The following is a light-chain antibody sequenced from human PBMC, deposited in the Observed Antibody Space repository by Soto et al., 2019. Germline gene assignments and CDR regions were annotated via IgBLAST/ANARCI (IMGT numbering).Light chain of an antibody. V-gene: IGLV2-14*01. Sequence: QSVLTQPASVSGSPGQSITISCSGTNSDIGSYDYVSWYQHHPGTAPQLIIFEVTYRYSGVSGRLSASKSANTASLTISGLQPEDEAVYYCSSYSSIPPHVLFGGGTKLTVL. CDR2: EVT. J-gene: IGLJ2*01. CDR1: NSDIGSYDY. CDR3: SSYSSIPPHVL.